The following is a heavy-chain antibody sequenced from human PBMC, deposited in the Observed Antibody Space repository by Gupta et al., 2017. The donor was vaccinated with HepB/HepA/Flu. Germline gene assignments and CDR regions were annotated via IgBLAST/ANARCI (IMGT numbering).Heavy chain of an antibody. CDR3: AKGRSSSTWGYYYYGMDV. Sequence: EVQLLESGGGLVQPGGSLRLSCAASGFTFSSYAMTWVRQAPGKGLQWVSSISDNGGTTSYADSVKGRFTISRDNSKNTLYLQMSSLRGDDKAIYYCAKGRSSSTWGYYYYGMDVWGHGTTVTVSS. CDR2: ISDNGGTT. D-gene: IGHD2-2*01. V-gene: IGHV3-23*01. CDR1: GFTFSSYA. J-gene: IGHJ6*02.